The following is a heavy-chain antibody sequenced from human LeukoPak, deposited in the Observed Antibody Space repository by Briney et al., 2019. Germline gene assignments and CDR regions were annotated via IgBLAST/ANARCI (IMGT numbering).Heavy chain of an antibody. D-gene: IGHD6-13*01. CDR2: IKQDGSEK. J-gene: IGHJ6*03. Sequence: GGSLRLSCAASGFTFSSYGMSWVRQAPGKGLEWVANIKQDGSEKYYVDSVKGRFTISRDNAKNSLYLQMNSLRAEDTAVCYCARVAAAGIYYYYYMDVWGKGTTVTVSS. V-gene: IGHV3-7*01. CDR3: ARVAAAGIYYYYYMDV. CDR1: GFTFSSYG.